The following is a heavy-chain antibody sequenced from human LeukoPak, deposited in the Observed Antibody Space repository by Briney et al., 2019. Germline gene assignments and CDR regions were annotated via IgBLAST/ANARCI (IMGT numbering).Heavy chain of an antibody. Sequence: ASVKVSCKASGYTFTGYYMHWVRQAPGQGLEWMGWINPNSGGTNYAQKFQGSIIMTRDTSISTAYMELSRLRSDDTAVYYCARAGSYYDFWSGYLEAFDIWGQGTMVTVSS. CDR3: ARAGSYYDFWSGYLEAFDI. CDR2: INPNSGGT. D-gene: IGHD3-3*01. CDR1: GYTFTGYY. J-gene: IGHJ3*02. V-gene: IGHV1-2*02.